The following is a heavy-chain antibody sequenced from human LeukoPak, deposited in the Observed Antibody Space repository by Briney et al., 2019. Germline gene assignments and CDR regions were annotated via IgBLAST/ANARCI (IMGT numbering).Heavy chain of an antibody. CDR1: GYMFRHFG. J-gene: IGHJ4*02. V-gene: IGHV1-18*01. CDR3: ARVIHDSTGHPSFDY. D-gene: IGHD2-8*02. Sequence: ASVKVSCKTSGYMFRHFGLTWVRQAPGQGFEWLGWISGYTGQTNYTLKLAGRVSVTIDTSTDTGYMELRSLRSDDTGMYSCARVIHDSTGHPSFDYWGRGTLVTVST. CDR2: ISGYTGQT.